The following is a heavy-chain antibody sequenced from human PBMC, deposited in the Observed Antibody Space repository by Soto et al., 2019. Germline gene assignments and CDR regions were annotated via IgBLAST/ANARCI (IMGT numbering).Heavy chain of an antibody. Sequence: QVQLQQWGAGLLKPSETLSLTCAVYGGSFSGYYWSWIRQPPGKGLEWIGEINHSGSTNYNPSLKSRVTISVDTSKNQCSLKLRSVTAADTAVYYCARSGAPHNYYYYGMDVWGQGTTVTVSS. CDR3: ARSGAPHNYYYYGMDV. CDR1: GGSFSGYY. V-gene: IGHV4-34*01. CDR2: INHSGST. D-gene: IGHD2-21*01. J-gene: IGHJ6*02.